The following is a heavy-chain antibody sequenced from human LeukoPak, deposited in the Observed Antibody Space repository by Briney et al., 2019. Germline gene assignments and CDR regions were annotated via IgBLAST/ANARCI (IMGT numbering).Heavy chain of an antibody. J-gene: IGHJ5*02. CDR2: TYYRSTWCN. D-gene: IGHD2-2*01. CDR3: ARRLTQYDCFDP. CDR1: GDSVSSNSVT. Sequence: QTLSLTCAISGDSVSSNSVTWNWIRQSPSRGLEWLGRTYYRSTWCNDYAVSVRGRITVNPDTSKNQFSLHLNSVTPEDTAVYYCARRLTQYDCFDPWGQGILVTVSS. V-gene: IGHV6-1*01.